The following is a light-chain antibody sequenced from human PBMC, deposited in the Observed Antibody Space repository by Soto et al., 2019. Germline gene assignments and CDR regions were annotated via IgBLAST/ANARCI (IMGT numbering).Light chain of an antibody. CDR2: GAS. V-gene: IGKV3-15*01. Sequence: EIVMTQSPATLSVSPGETATLSCRASQSVSNNVAWYQQKPGQAPRLLILGASTRATGIPARFSGSGSGTEFTLSISSLQSEDFAVYYCQQRYGWPLTFGGGTRVEIK. J-gene: IGKJ4*01. CDR3: QQRYGWPLT. CDR1: QSVSNN.